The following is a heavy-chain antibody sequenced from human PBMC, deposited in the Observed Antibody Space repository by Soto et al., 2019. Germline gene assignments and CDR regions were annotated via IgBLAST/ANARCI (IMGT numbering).Heavy chain of an antibody. CDR3: ARGESHRLWLLDYYYYMDV. D-gene: IGHD5-18*01. Sequence: GGSLRLSCAASGFTFSSYSMNWVRQAPGKGLEWVSSISSSSSYIYYADSVKGRFTISRDNAKNSLYLQMNSLRAEDTAVYYCARGESHRLWLLDYYYYMDVWGKGTTVTVSS. V-gene: IGHV3-21*01. CDR2: ISSSSSYI. CDR1: GFTFSSYS. J-gene: IGHJ6*03.